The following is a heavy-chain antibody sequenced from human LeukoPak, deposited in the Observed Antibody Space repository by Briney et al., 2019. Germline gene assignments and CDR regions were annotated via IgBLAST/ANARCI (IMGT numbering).Heavy chain of an antibody. Sequence: SETLSLTCSVSGDSISSYYWSWIRQPPGKGLEWIGNIYYSGSPNYNPSLKSRVTISLDTSENQFSLRLSSVTAAGTAVYYCTRDRRAAGSIFDYWGQGTLVTVSS. CDR1: GDSISSYY. J-gene: IGHJ4*02. CDR2: IYYSGSP. CDR3: TRDRRAAGSIFDY. V-gene: IGHV4-59*01. D-gene: IGHD6-13*01.